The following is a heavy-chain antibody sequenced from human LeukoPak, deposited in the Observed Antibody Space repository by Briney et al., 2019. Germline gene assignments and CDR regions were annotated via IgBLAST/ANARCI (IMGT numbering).Heavy chain of an antibody. D-gene: IGHD3-10*01. CDR2: ISSSSSYI. CDR1: GFTFSSYS. V-gene: IGHV3-21*04. Sequence: GGSLRLSCAASGFTFSSYSMNWVRQAPGKGLEWVSSISSSSSYIYYADSVKGRFTISRDNAKNSLYLQMNSLRAEDTAVYYCARDNYYGSGSYSCFDPWGQGTLVTVSS. CDR3: ARDNYYGSGSYSCFDP. J-gene: IGHJ5*02.